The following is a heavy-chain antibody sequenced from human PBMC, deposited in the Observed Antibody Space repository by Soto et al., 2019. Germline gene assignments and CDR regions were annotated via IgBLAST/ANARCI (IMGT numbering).Heavy chain of an antibody. D-gene: IGHD3-9*01. V-gene: IGHV1-69*02. J-gene: IGHJ6*03. Sequence: QVQLVQSGAEVKKPGSSVKVSCKASGGTFSSYTISWVRQAPGQGLEWMGRIIPILGIANYAPKFQGRVTITADNSTSTAYMELSSLRSEDTAVYYCASEHILNYDILTSYMDVWGKGTTVTVSS. CDR2: IIPILGIA. CDR3: ASEHILNYDILTSYMDV. CDR1: GGTFSSYT.